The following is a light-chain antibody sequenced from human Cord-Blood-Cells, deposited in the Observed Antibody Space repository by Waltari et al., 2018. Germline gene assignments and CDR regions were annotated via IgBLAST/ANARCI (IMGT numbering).Light chain of an antibody. J-gene: IGLJ2*01. CDR3: SSYAGSNNVV. CDR1: SSDVGGYNY. CDR2: EVS. Sequence: QSALTQPPSASGSPGQSVTISCTGTSSDVGGYNYVSWYQQHPGKAPKLMIYEVSKRPAGVPDRCSGSKSGNTASRTGSGLQAEDEADYYCSSYAGSNNVVFGGGTKLTVL. V-gene: IGLV2-8*01.